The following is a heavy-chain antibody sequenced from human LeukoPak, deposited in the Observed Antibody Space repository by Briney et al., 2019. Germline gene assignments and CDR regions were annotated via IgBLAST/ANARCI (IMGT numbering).Heavy chain of an antibody. J-gene: IGHJ4*02. CDR3: AKDQGYCSGGSCYATQGDFDY. Sequence: GGSLRLSCAASGFTFDDYGMSWVRQAPGKGLEWVSGINWNGGSTGYADSVKGRFTISRDNSKNTLYLQMNSLRAEDTAVYYCAKDQGYCSGGSCYATQGDFDYWGQGTLVTVSS. CDR2: INWNGGST. V-gene: IGHV3-20*04. CDR1: GFTFDDYG. D-gene: IGHD2-15*01.